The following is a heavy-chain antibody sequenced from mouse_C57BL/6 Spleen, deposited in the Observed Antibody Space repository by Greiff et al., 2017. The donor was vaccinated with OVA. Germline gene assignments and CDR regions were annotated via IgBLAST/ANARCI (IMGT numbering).Heavy chain of an antibody. J-gene: IGHJ1*03. Sequence: VQLQQSGAELAKPGASVKLSCKASGYTFTSYWMHWVKQRPGQGLEWIGYINPSSGDTKYNQKFKDKATLTADKSSSTAYMQLSSLTYDDAADYYCTRDYDYWYFDVWGKGTTVTVSS. CDR2: INPSSGDT. D-gene: IGHD2-4*01. CDR3: TRDYDYWYFDV. V-gene: IGHV1-7*01. CDR1: GYTFTSYW.